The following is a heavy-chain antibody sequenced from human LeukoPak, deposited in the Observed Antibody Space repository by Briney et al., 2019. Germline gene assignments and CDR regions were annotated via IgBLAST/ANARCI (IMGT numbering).Heavy chain of an antibody. J-gene: IGHJ6*03. CDR2: IFHSGTT. V-gene: IGHV4-59*01. CDR3: ARGGYYYLDV. CDR1: GGSISPYY. Sequence: SETLSLTCTMSGGSISPYYWSWLRQPPGKGLEWIAYIFHSGTTKYNPSLKSRVAISLDTPKSQFSLKLHSVTAADTAVYYCARGGYYYLDVWGGGTTVTVSS.